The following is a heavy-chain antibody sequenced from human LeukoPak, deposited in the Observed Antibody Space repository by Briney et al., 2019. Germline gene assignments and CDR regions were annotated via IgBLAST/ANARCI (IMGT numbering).Heavy chain of an antibody. CDR1: GYSISSGYY. V-gene: IGHV4-38-2*01. D-gene: IGHD6-19*01. CDR2: IYHSGST. J-gene: IGHJ4*02. Sequence: PSETLSLTCAVSGYSISSGYYWGWIRQPPGKGLEWIGSIYHSGSTYYNPSLKSRVTTSVDTSKNQFSLKLSSVTAADTAVYYCASSGWYGDYFDYWGQGTLVTVSS. CDR3: ASSGWYGDYFDY.